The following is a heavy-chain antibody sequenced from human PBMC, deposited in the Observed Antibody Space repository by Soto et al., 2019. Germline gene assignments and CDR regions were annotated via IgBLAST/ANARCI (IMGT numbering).Heavy chain of an antibody. J-gene: IGHJ6*02. CDR1: GYTFGYFG. D-gene: IGHD5-12*01. CDR3: ARYGVGNAVGYMHYYGMDV. CDR2: ISGYNGET. Sequence: VQLVQSGAEVKKPGASVKVSCETSGYTFGYFGINWVRQAPGQGLEWMGWISGYNGETNYAQNFQGRVTLTRDTSTSTAYMELRSLRSDDTAVFYCARYGVGNAVGYMHYYGMDVWGQGTTVTVS. V-gene: IGHV1-18*01.